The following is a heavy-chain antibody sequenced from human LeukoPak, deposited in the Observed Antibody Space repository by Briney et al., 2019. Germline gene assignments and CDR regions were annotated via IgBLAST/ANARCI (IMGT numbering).Heavy chain of an antibody. D-gene: IGHD4-17*01. CDR1: GGSISSYY. Sequence: SETLSLTCTVSGGSISSYYWSWIRQPPGKGLEWIGYIFHSGSTNYNPSLKSRVTMSVDTSKGQFSLKLSSVTAADTAVYYCARALHDYGDPFDYWGQGTLVTVSS. CDR3: ARALHDYGDPFDY. J-gene: IGHJ4*02. CDR2: IFHSGST. V-gene: IGHV4-59*12.